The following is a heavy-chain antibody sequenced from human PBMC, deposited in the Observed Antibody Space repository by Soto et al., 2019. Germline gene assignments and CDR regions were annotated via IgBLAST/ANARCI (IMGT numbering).Heavy chain of an antibody. J-gene: IGHJ4*02. CDR1: GFTFSDYY. D-gene: IGHD2-15*01. CDR3: ARGFSLYCSGGSCYFDF. CDR2: VSSGSVYT. Sequence: GGSLRLSCAASGFTFSDYYMSWIRQAPGKGLERVSYVSSGSVYTNYADSVKGRFTISRDNAKNSLYLQMNSLSAEDTAVYYCARGFSLYCSGGSCYFDFWGQGTMVTVSS. V-gene: IGHV3-11*06.